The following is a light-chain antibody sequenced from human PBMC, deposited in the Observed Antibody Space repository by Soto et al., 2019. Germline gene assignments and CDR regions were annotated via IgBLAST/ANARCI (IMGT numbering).Light chain of an antibody. CDR1: QSLNND. V-gene: IGKV1-5*01. CDR2: DAS. Sequence: DIQMTQSPSTLSASVGDRVTITCRASQSLNNDLAWYQQKPGKAPNLLIYDASTLERGVPSRFSGTGSGTEFTLAINSLQPDDFATYYCQQYHRSSITFGQGTRLGIK. J-gene: IGKJ5*01. CDR3: QQYHRSSIT.